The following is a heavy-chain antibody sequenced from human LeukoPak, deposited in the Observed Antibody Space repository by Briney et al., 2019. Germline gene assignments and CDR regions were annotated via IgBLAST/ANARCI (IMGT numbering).Heavy chain of an antibody. CDR1: GFTVSSNY. J-gene: IGHJ4*02. D-gene: IGHD1-26*01. Sequence: GGSLRLSCAASGFTVSSNYMSWVRQAPGKGLEWVSVIYSGGSTYYADSVKGRFTISRHNSKNTLYLQMNSLRAEDTAVYYCARDVGSGSYSSLAHFDYWGQGTLVTVSS. CDR2: IYSGGST. V-gene: IGHV3-53*04. CDR3: ARDVGSGSYSSLAHFDY.